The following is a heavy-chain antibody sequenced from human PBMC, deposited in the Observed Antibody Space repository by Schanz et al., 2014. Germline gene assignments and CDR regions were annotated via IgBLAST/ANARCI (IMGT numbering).Heavy chain of an antibody. CDR3: ARGRHLGGPPYFDY. J-gene: IGHJ4*02. CDR1: GFTFSSYG. CDR2: ISSSGST. V-gene: IGHV3-23*01. Sequence: EGQLLESGGGLVQPGGSLRLSCAASGFTFSSYGMSWVCQAPGKGLEWVSGISSSGSTYYADSVKGRFTISRDNAKNSLYLEMTSLRGEDTAVYYCARGRHLGGPPYFDYWGRGSLVSVSS. D-gene: IGHD3-16*01.